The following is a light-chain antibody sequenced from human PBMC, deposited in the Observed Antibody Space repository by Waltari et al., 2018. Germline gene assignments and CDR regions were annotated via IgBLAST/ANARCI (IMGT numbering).Light chain of an antibody. J-gene: IGKJ3*01. CDR3: QQFNTWPLT. CDR1: QSVSDT. V-gene: IGKV3-15*01. Sequence: EVVMTQSPATLSVSPGERATLSCRARQSVSDTLAWYQQKVGQPPRLLIYSASIRATGVPARFSGSGSGTEFTLTISSLQSEDFGVYYCQQFNTWPLTFGPGTKVDFK. CDR2: SAS.